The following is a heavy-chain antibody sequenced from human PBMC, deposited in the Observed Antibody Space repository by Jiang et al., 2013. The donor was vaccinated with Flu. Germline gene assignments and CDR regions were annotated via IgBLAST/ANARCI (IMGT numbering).Heavy chain of an antibody. Sequence: SGAEVKKPGASVKISCKASGYTFTSNAIHWVRQAPGQRLEWMGWINAGNGNTKYSQKFQGRVTITRDTSASTASMELSSLRSEDTAVYYCAREMDDDEGSGMDVWGQGTTVTVS. V-gene: IGHV1-3*01. CDR2: INAGNGNT. D-gene: IGHD2-8*01. CDR1: GYTFTSNA. J-gene: IGHJ6*02. CDR3: AREMDDDEGSGMDV.